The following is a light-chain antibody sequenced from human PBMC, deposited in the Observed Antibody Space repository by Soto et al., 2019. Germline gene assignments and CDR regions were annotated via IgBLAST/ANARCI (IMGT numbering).Light chain of an antibody. CDR1: SSDVGGYNY. CDR3: SSYTSSSTLGGDYV. V-gene: IGLV2-14*01. CDR2: DAS. J-gene: IGLJ1*01. Sequence: QSALTQPASVSGSPGQSITISCTGTSSDVGGYNYVSWYQQHPGKAPKLMIYDASNRPSGVSNRFSGSKSGNTASLTISGLQAEDEADYYCSSYTSSSTLGGDYVFGTGTKLTVL.